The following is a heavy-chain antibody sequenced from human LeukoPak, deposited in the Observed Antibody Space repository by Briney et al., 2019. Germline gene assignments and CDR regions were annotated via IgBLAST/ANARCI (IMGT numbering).Heavy chain of an antibody. Sequence: GGSLRLSCAASGFTFSSYGMHWVRQGPGKGLEWVAVISYDGSNKYYADSVKGRFTISRENSKNTLYLQMNSLRAEDTAVYYCAKVLSGLRYFAWLSDAFDIWGQGTMVTVSS. CDR3: AKVLSGLRYFAWLSDAFDI. CDR2: ISYDGSNK. V-gene: IGHV3-30*18. J-gene: IGHJ3*02. CDR1: GFTFSSYG. D-gene: IGHD3-9*01.